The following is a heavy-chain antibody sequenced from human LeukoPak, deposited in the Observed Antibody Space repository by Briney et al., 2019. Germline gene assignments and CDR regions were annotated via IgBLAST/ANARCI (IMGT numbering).Heavy chain of an antibody. CDR3: ARLASIRIQLWLGFGYYYMDV. CDR1: GGSFSGYY. Sequence: PSETLSLTCAVYGGSFSGYYWSWIRQPPGKELEWIGEINHSGSTNYNPSLKSRVTISVDTSKNQFSLKLSSVTAADTAVYYCARLASIRIQLWLGFGYYYMDVWGKGTTVTVSS. J-gene: IGHJ6*03. V-gene: IGHV4-34*01. D-gene: IGHD5-18*01. CDR2: INHSGST.